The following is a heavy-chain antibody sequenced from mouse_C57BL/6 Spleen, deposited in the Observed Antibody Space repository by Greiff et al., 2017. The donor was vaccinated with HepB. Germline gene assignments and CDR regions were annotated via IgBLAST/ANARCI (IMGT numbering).Heavy chain of an antibody. Sequence: EVQLVESGGGLVQPGGSLKLSCAASGFTFSDYGMAWVRQAPRKGPEWVAFISNLAYSIYYADTVTGRFTISRENAKNTQYLGMSSLRSEDTARYYCARAGDGYSFAYWGQGTLVTVSA. V-gene: IGHV5-15*01. D-gene: IGHD2-3*01. CDR2: ISNLAYSI. CDR1: GFTFSDYG. CDR3: ARAGDGYSFAY. J-gene: IGHJ3*01.